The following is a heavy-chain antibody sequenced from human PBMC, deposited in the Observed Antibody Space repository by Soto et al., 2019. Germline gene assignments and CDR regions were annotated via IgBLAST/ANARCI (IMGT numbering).Heavy chain of an antibody. V-gene: IGHV3-23*01. CDR1: GFAFSTTD. Sequence: QVLDSGGDLVQPGGSLRLSSAACGFAFSTTDMSWIRQAPGKGLEWVSTVDGSGGATHYADSVKGRFTISRDNSKNTVFLQMSSLRADDTAVYYCATNSGWFNTWGQGTLVTVSS. CDR2: VDGSGGAT. D-gene: IGHD3-10*01. J-gene: IGHJ5*02. CDR3: ATNSGWFNT.